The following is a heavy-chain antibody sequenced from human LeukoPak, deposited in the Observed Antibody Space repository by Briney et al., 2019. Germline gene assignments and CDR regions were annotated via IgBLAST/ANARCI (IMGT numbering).Heavy chain of an antibody. V-gene: IGHV3-23*01. CDR2: ISDSGGRT. CDR3: AKRGVVIRVILVGFHKEAYYFDS. D-gene: IGHD3-22*01. CDR1: GITLSNYG. J-gene: IGHJ4*02. Sequence: GGSLRLSCAVSGITLSNYGMSWVRQALGKGLEWVAGISDSGGRTNYADSVKGRFTISRDNPKNTLYLQMKSLRAEDTAVYFCAKRGVVIRVILVGFHKEAYYFDSWGQGALVTVSS.